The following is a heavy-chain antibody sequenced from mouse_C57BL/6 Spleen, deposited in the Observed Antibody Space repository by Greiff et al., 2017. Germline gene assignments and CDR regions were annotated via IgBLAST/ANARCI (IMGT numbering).Heavy chain of an antibody. CDR2: IYPSDSET. Sequence: QVQLQQPGAELVRPGSSVKLSCKASGYTFTSYWMDWVKQRPGPGLAWICNIYPSDSETHYNQKFKDKATLTVDKSSSTAYMQLSSLTSDDSAVYYCARWTGEAYWGQGTLVTVSA. CDR1: GYTFTSYW. V-gene: IGHV1-61*01. J-gene: IGHJ3*01. D-gene: IGHD4-1*01. CDR3: ARWTGEAY.